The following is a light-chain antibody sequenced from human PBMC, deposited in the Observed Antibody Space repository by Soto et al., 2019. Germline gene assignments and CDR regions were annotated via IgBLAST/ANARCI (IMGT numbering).Light chain of an antibody. V-gene: IGKV3-20*01. J-gene: IGKJ5*01. Sequence: EIVLTQSPGTLSLSPGARAILSCRASHTVNNNYLAWCKQKPGQAPRLXSYGASRRATGIPDRCSGSASGTEFTLTISRLEPEDFAVYFCQQYSDLPMTFGQGTRLEIK. CDR2: GAS. CDR3: QQYSDLPMT. CDR1: HTVNNNY.